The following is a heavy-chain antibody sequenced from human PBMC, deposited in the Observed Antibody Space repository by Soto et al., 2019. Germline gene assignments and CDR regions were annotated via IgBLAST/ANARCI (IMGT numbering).Heavy chain of an antibody. D-gene: IGHD6-19*01. CDR2: IYYSGST. CDR3: ASRLSSGWFMPPTHAINIDN. CDR1: GGSISSYY. Sequence: PSETLSLTCTVSGGSISSYYWSWIRQPPGKGLEWIGYIYYSGSTYYNPSLKSRVTISVDTSKNQFSLKLSSVTAADTAVYYCASRLSSGWFMPPTHAINIDNWGQGTLVTVSS. V-gene: IGHV4-59*08. J-gene: IGHJ4*02.